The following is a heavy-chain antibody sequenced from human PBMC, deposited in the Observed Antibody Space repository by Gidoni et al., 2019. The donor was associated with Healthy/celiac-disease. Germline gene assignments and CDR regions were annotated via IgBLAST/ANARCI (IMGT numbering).Heavy chain of an antibody. Sequence: QVQLQESGPGLVKPSETLSLTCTVSGGSISSYYWSWIRQPPGKGLEWMGYIHYSGSTNYNPSLKSRVTISVDTSKNQFSLKLSSVTAADTAVYYCARVKSTVTTSYYYYYMDVWGKGTTVTVSS. J-gene: IGHJ6*03. CDR3: ARVKSTVTTSYYYYYMDV. V-gene: IGHV4-59*01. CDR1: GGSISSYY. D-gene: IGHD4-17*01. CDR2: IHYSGST.